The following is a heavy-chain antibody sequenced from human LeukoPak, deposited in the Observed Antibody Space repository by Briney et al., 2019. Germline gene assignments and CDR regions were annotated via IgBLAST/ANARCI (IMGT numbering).Heavy chain of an antibody. CDR3: ARDFHRYYYDSSLDY. Sequence: PGGSLRLSYAAAGFTFSSYAMHWVRKAPGKGLEWVAVISYDGSNKYYADSVKGRFTISRDNSKNTLYLQMNSLRAEDTAVYYCARDFHRYYYDSSLDYWGQGTLVTVSS. V-gene: IGHV3-30*04. CDR1: GFTFSSYA. D-gene: IGHD3-22*01. CDR2: ISYDGSNK. J-gene: IGHJ4*02.